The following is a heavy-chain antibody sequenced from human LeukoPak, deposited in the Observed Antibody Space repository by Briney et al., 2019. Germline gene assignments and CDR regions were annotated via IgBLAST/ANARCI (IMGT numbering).Heavy chain of an antibody. CDR2: IIPTPGLA. CDR1: GGTFSNLA. Sequence: SVKVSCKASGGTFSNLAISWVRQAPGQGLEWMGRIIPTPGLANYAQKFQGRVTITADKSTSTAYMELSSLRSEDTAVYYCARAPPRLDGYILYYWGQGTLVTVSS. V-gene: IGHV1-69*04. D-gene: IGHD5-24*01. J-gene: IGHJ4*02. CDR3: ARAPPRLDGYILYY.